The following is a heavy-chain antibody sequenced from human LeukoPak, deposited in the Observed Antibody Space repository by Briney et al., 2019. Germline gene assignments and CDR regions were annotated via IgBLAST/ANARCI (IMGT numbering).Heavy chain of an antibody. D-gene: IGHD3/OR15-3a*01. CDR3: AAGLVTPY. J-gene: IGHJ4*02. CDR2: ISWNSGSI. Sequence: GGSLRLSCAASGFTFDDYAMHWVRQAPGKGLEWVSGISWNSGSIGYADSVKGRFTISRDNAKNSLYLQMNSLRVEDTAVYYCAAGLVTPYWGQGTLVTVSS. V-gene: IGHV3-9*01. CDR1: GFTFDDYA.